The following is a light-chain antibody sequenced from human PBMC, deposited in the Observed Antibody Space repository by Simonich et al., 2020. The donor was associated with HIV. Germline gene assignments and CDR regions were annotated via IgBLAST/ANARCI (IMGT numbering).Light chain of an antibody. CDR3: QQYGSSPFT. J-gene: IGKJ3*01. CDR1: QSVSSSY. Sequence: EIVLTQSPGTLSLSPGERATLSCRASQSVSSSYLAWYQPKPGLAPRLLIYDASSRATGLPDRFSGSGSGTDFTLTISRLEPEDFAVYYCQQYGSSPFTFGPGTKVDIK. CDR2: DAS. V-gene: IGKV3D-20*01.